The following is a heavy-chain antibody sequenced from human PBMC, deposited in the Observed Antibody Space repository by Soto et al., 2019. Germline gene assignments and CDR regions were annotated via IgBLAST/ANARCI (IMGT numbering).Heavy chain of an antibody. D-gene: IGHD6-13*01. CDR3: ASIAAPGTTHFDF. V-gene: IGHV4-39*01. CDR2: IYYSGNT. J-gene: IGHJ4*02. Sequence: PSETLSLTRTVSGGSLGSSSYYWGWIRQSPGKGLEWIGNIYYSGNTFYNPSLKSRVTISVDTSKNQFYLHLSSVTAADTAIFYCASIAAPGTTHFDFWGQGTLVTVSS. CDR1: GGSLGSSSYY.